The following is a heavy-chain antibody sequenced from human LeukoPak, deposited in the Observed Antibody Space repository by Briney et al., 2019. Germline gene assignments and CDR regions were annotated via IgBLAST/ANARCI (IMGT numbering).Heavy chain of an antibody. D-gene: IGHD2-8*01. V-gene: IGHV4-34*01. Sequence: PSETLSLTCAVYGASFNTYYWTWIRQSPDKGLEWFGEAKHDGDTNVNPSLRSRVVMSVDASKNQFSLKMTSVTAADTAIYFCARGPVALPNDRLSLFFDFWGQGTLVTVSS. CDR1: GASFNTYY. CDR3: ARGPVALPNDRLSLFFDF. J-gene: IGHJ5*01. CDR2: AKHDGDT.